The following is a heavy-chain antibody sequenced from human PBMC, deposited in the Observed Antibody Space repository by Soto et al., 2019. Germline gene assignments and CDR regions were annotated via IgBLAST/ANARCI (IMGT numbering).Heavy chain of an antibody. CDR3: XXXXXXHFDY. J-gene: IGHJ4*02. CDR2: IYYSGST. V-gene: IGHV4-30-4*01. CDR1: GGSISSGDYY. Sequence: QVQLQESGPGLVKPSQTLSLTCTVSGGSISSGDYYWSWIRQPPGKGLEWIGYIYYSGSTYYNPSLRSRVTISVDTSKTQFALKLSSVTAAXTAXXXXXXXXXXHFDYWGQGTLVTVSS.